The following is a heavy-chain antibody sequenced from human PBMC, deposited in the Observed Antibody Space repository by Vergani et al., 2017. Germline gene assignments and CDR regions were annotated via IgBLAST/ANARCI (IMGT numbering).Heavy chain of an antibody. CDR1: GYTFTGYY. CDR3: ARDLGSFWSGEGIRYFDL. Sequence: QVQLVQSGAEVKKPGASVKVSCKASGYTFTGYYMHWVRQAPGQGLEWMGWINPNSGGTNYAQKFQGRVTMTRDTSISTAYMELSSLRSEDTAVYYCARDLGSFWSGEGIRYFDLWGRGTLVTVSS. D-gene: IGHD3-10*01. J-gene: IGHJ2*01. V-gene: IGHV1-2*02. CDR2: INPNSGGT.